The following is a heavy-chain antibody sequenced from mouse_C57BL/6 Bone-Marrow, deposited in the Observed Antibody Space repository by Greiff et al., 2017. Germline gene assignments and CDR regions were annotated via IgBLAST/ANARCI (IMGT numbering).Heavy chain of an antibody. D-gene: IGHD1-1*01. CDR1: GYTFTSYD. V-gene: IGHV1-85*01. CDR2: IYPRDGST. CDR3: ARDYGSSYWYFDV. J-gene: IGHJ1*03. Sequence: QVQLQQSGPELVKPGASVTLSCKASGYTFTSYDINWVKQRPGQGLEWIGWIYPRDGSTKYNAKFKGKATLTVDTSSSTAYMELHSLTSEDSAVYFCARDYGSSYWYFDVWGTGTTVTVSS.